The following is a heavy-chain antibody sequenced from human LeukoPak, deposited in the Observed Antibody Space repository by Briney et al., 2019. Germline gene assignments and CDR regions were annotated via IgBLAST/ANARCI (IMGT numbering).Heavy chain of an antibody. CDR2: ISGSGGST. D-gene: IGHD6-19*01. Sequence: PGGSLRLSCAASGFTSSSYAMSRVRQAPGKGLEWVSAISGSGGSTYYADSVKGRFTISRDNSKNTLYLQMNSLRAEDTAVYYCAKELAVSDNVGYYYYGMDVWGQGTTVTVSS. CDR1: GFTSSSYA. J-gene: IGHJ6*02. CDR3: AKELAVSDNVGYYYYGMDV. V-gene: IGHV3-23*01.